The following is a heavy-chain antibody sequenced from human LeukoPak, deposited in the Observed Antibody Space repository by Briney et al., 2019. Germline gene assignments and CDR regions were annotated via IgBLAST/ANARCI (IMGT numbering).Heavy chain of an antibody. CDR2: IDGGGGRT. J-gene: IGHJ4*02. Sequence: GGSLRLSCAASGFTFYNYAMSWVRQAPGKGLEWVSNIDGGGGRTFYADSVTGRFIISRDNSKNTLFLQMNSLRAEDTAIYYCAKRSSGTNWLDYWGQGALVTVSS. CDR3: AKRSSGTNWLDY. CDR1: GFTFYNYA. D-gene: IGHD7-27*01. V-gene: IGHV3-23*01.